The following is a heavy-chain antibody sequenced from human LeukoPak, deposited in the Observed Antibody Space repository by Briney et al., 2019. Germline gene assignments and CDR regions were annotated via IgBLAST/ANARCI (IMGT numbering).Heavy chain of an antibody. CDR3: ARERTGTTLRWFDP. CDR1: GGTFSSYA. Sequence: SVKVSCKASGGTFSSYAISWVRQAPGQGLEWMGGIIPIFGTANYAQKFQGRVTITADESTSTAYMELSSLRSEDTAVYYCARERTGTTLRWFDPWGQGTLVTVSS. V-gene: IGHV1-69*01. D-gene: IGHD1-7*01. J-gene: IGHJ5*02. CDR2: IIPIFGTA.